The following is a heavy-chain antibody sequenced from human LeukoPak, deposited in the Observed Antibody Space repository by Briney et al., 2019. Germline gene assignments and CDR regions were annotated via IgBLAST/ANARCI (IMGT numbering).Heavy chain of an antibody. J-gene: IGHJ4*02. CDR1: GFTFSSQA. CDR3: AKPPDSSGYYGFYFDY. D-gene: IGHD3-22*01. CDR2: ISGSGGST. V-gene: IGHV3-23*01. Sequence: PGGSLRLSCAATGFTFSSQAMSWVRQAPGKGLEWVSGISGSGGSTYYADSVKGRFTISRDISKNTLYLQMSSLRAEDTAVYYCAKPPDSSGYYGFYFDYWGQGTLVTVSS.